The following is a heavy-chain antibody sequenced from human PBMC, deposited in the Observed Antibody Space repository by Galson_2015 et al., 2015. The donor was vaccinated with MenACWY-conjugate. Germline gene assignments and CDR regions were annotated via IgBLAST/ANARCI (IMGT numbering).Heavy chain of an antibody. J-gene: IGHJ4*02. Sequence: SLRLSCAGSGFTFNTNSMNWVRQAPGKGLEWVSYISGSSRTIYYTDSVKGRFTISRDNAKTSLYLQMNSLRVDDTAVYYCARVGIGYRGYDLDYWGQGALVTVSS. CDR2: ISGSSRTI. D-gene: IGHD5-12*01. V-gene: IGHV3-48*04. CDR3: ARVGIGYRGYDLDY. CDR1: GFTFNTNS.